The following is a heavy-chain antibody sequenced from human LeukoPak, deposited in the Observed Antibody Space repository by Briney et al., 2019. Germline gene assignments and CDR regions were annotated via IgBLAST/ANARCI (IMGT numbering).Heavy chain of an antibody. CDR2: ISAYNGST. D-gene: IGHD5-12*01. J-gene: IGHJ4*02. CDR1: VYTLTSYG. Sequence: ASEKVSCKASVYTLTSYGISWVRQAPRQGLEWMGWISAYNGSTNYAQKLQGRVTMTTDTSTSKVCMELRSLRSDDTAVYYCARDRGYGWVDYWGQGTLVTVSS. V-gene: IGHV1-18*01. CDR3: ARDRGYGWVDY.